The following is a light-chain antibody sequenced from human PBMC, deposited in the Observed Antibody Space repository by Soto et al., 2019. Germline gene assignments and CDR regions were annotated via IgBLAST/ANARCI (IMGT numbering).Light chain of an antibody. V-gene: IGLV1-44*01. Sequence: QSVLTQSPSVSGTPGQRVTMSCSGSTSNIGNNPVNLYQQSPGTAPKLLMYDNDQRPSGVADRFSGSKSSTSASLAISGLQSEDETEYYCATWDGTVSGYVFGTGTKLTVL. CDR1: TSNIGNNP. CDR2: DND. CDR3: ATWDGTVSGYV. J-gene: IGLJ1*01.